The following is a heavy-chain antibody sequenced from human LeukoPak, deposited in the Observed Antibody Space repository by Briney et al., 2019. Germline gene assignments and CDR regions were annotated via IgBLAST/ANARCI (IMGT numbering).Heavy chain of an antibody. J-gene: IGHJ4*02. CDR3: ARGPQCTSFSCPYFFDH. D-gene: IGHD2-2*01. V-gene: IGHV1-8*03. CDR2: MNPNSGNT. CDR1: GYTFINYD. Sequence: ASVKVSCKASGYTFINYDINWVRQATRQGLEWMGWMNPNSGNTGYTQKFQGRVTISRNTSISTAYMELSSLRSEDTAVYYCARGPQCTSFSCPYFFDHWGQGTLVTVSS.